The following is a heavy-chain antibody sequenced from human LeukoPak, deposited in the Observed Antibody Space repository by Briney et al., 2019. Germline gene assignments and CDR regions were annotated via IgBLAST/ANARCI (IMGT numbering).Heavy chain of an antibody. CDR3: AKVEGSYGVYFDY. V-gene: IGHV3-23*01. CDR1: GFTFSSYA. J-gene: IGHJ4*02. Sequence: GGSLRLSCAASGFTFSSYAMSWVRQAPGKGLEWVPAISGSGGSTYYADSVKGRFTISRDNSKNTLYLQMNSLRAEDTAVYYCAKVEGSYGVYFDYWGQGTLVTVSS. CDR2: ISGSGGST. D-gene: IGHD3-3*01.